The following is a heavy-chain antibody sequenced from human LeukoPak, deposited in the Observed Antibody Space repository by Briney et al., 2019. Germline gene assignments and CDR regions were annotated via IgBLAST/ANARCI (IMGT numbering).Heavy chain of an antibody. Sequence: ASVKVSCKASGYTFTGYYMHWVRQAPGQGLEWMGWINPNSGGTNYAQKFQGRVTMTRDTSISTAYMELSRLRSDDTAVYYCARDTGSNYYGSGSYYSMGYWGQGTLVTVSS. CDR3: ARDTGSNYYGSGSYYSMGY. CDR1: GYTFTGYY. D-gene: IGHD3-10*01. J-gene: IGHJ4*02. V-gene: IGHV1-2*02. CDR2: INPNSGGT.